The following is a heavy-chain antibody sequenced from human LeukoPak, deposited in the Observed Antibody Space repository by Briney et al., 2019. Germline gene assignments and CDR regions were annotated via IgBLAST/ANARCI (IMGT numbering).Heavy chain of an antibody. J-gene: IGHJ4*02. CDR2: ISSRSTYI. CDR1: GFTFSNYS. Sequence: PGGSLRLSCAASGFTFSNYSMNWVRQAPGKGLEWVSSISSRSTYIYHAGSVKGRFTISRDNAKNSLFLQMNSLRAEDTAVYYCAKAEPYGRRYFDWLFTPFDYWGQGTLVTVSS. D-gene: IGHD3-9*01. CDR3: AKAEPYGRRYFDWLFTPFDY. V-gene: IGHV3-21*04.